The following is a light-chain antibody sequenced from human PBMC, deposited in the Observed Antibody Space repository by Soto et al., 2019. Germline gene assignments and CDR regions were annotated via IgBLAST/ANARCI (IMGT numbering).Light chain of an antibody. J-gene: IGKJ5*01. CDR2: GAS. CDR1: QSVSSSY. Sequence: EIVLTQSSGTLSFSTRERATLSCRASQSVSSSYLAWYQQKPGQAPRLLIYGASNRATGIPDRFSGSGSGADYVLTISSLQSEDFAVYYCQQYYKWPLTVGQGTRLAIK. CDR3: QQYYKWPLT. V-gene: IGKV3-20*01.